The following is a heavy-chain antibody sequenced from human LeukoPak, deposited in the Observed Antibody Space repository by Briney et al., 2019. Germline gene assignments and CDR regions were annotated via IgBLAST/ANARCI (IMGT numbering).Heavy chain of an antibody. Sequence: GGSLRLSCAASGFTFSSYSMNWVRQAPGKGLEWVSSISSSGSYIYYADSVKGRFTISRDNAKNSLYLQMNSLRDEDTAVYYCARGGSGYSYGKIDSWGQGILVTVSS. D-gene: IGHD5-18*01. CDR2: ISSSGSYI. CDR1: GFTFSSYS. J-gene: IGHJ4*02. V-gene: IGHV3-21*01. CDR3: ARGGSGYSYGKIDS.